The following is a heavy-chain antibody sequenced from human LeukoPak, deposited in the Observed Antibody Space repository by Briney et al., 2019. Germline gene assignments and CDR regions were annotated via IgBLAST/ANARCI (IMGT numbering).Heavy chain of an antibody. J-gene: IGHJ6*03. V-gene: IGHV1-69*05. D-gene: IGHD4-17*01. CDR1: GGTFSSYD. Sequence: GASVKVSCKASGGTFSSYDISWVLQAPGQGLEWMGGIIPIFGTANYAQKLQGRVTITTDESTSTAYMELSSLRSEDTAVYYCARVMTTVTTYTYYYYYYYMDVWGKGTTVTVSS. CDR3: ARVMTTVTTYTYYYYYYYMDV. CDR2: IIPIFGTA.